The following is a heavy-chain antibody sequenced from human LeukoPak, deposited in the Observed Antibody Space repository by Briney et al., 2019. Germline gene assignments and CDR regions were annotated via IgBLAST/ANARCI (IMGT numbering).Heavy chain of an antibody. CDR3: ARAPIVVVPAAKNYYYYMDV. D-gene: IGHD2-2*01. J-gene: IGHJ6*03. CDR2: IYTSGST. V-gene: IGHV4-4*07. Sequence: SETLSLTCTVSGGSISSYYWSWIRQPAGKRLEWIGRIYTSGSTNYNPSLKSRVTMSVDTSKNQFSLKLSSVTAADTAVYYCARAPIVVVPAAKNYYYYMDVWGKGTTVTVSS. CDR1: GGSISSYY.